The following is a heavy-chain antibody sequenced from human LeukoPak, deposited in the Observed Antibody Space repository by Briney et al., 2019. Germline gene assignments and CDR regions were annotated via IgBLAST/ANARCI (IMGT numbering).Heavy chain of an antibody. CDR2: ISYDGSNK. Sequence: GRSLRLSCAASGFTFSSYAMHWVRQAPGKGLEWVAVISYDGSNKYYADSVKGRFTISRDNSKNTLYLQMNSLRAEDTAVYYCARESVVAATPFDYWGQGTLVTVSS. CDR1: GFTFSSYA. D-gene: IGHD2-15*01. J-gene: IGHJ4*02. CDR3: ARESVVAATPFDY. V-gene: IGHV3-30*04.